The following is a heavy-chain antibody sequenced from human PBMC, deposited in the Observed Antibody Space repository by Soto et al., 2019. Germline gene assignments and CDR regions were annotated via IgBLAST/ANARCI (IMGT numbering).Heavy chain of an antibody. J-gene: IGHJ6*02. CDR3: ARPREAGKYYYGVDV. D-gene: IGHD6-19*01. V-gene: IGHV5-51*01. CDR2: IYPGDSDT. Sequence: EVQLVQSGAEVKKPGESLKISCKGSGYSFISYWIGWVRQMPGKGLEWMGIIYPGDSDTRYSPSFQGQVTISADKSIXTAYLQWSSLKASDTAMYYCARPREAGKYYYGVDVWGQGTTVTVSS. CDR1: GYSFISYW.